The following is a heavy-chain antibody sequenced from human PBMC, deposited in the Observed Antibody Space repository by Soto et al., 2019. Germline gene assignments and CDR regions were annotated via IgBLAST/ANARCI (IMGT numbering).Heavy chain of an antibody. Sequence: SETLSLTCTVSGGSISSGDYYWSWIRQPPGKGLEWIGYIYYSGSTYYNPSLKSRVTISVDTSKNQFSLKLSSVTAADTAVYYCARGDDYYYDSSGYIDYWGQGTLVTVAS. CDR2: IYYSGST. V-gene: IGHV4-30-4*01. CDR3: ARGDDYYYDSSGYIDY. CDR1: GGSISSGDYY. D-gene: IGHD3-22*01. J-gene: IGHJ4*02.